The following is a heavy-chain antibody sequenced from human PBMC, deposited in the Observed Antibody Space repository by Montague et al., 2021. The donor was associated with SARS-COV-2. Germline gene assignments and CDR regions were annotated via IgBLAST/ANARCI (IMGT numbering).Heavy chain of an antibody. J-gene: IGHJ4*02. CDR2: IYYSGST. D-gene: IGHD3-3*01. V-gene: IGHV4-39*01. CDR1: GGSISSSSYF. Sequence: ETLSLICTVSGGSISSSSYFWGWIRQPPGKGLEWIGSIYYSGSTYYNPSLKSRVTVSVDTSKNQFSLKLSSVTAADTAVFYCARKTSRGLTIFGVVTASYCFDYWGQGTLVTVSS. CDR3: ARKTSRGLTIFGVVTASYCFDY.